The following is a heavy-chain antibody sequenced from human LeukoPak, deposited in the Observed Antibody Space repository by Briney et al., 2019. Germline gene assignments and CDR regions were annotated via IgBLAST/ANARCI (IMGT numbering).Heavy chain of an antibody. Sequence: HPGGSLRLSCAASGFTFSSYATSWVRQAPGKGLEWVSAISGSGGSTYYADSVKGRFTISRDNSKNTLYLQMNSLRAEDTAVYYCAKGTYYYDSSGYYGGVYWGQGTLVTVSS. CDR3: AKGTYYYDSSGYYGGVY. V-gene: IGHV3-23*01. CDR2: ISGSGGST. J-gene: IGHJ4*02. CDR1: GFTFSSYA. D-gene: IGHD3-22*01.